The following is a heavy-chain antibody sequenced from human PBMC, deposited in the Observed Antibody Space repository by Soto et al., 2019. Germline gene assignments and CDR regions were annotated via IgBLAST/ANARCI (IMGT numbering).Heavy chain of an antibody. CDR1: GGTFYTYT. V-gene: IGHV1-69*13. CDR2: ITPIYPTT. CDR3: ARIPRYSFPTSDDLDS. D-gene: IGHD5-18*01. Sequence: SVKVSCKASGGTFYTYTFSWVRQAPGQGLEWMGSITPIYPTTNYAEKFQGRLTVTADGSTNTAYMELNSLTSDDTAVYYCARIPRYSFPTSDDLDSWGQGTLVTSPQ. J-gene: IGHJ4*02.